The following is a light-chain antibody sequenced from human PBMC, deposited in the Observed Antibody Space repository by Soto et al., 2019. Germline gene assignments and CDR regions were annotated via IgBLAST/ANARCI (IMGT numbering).Light chain of an antibody. J-gene: IGLJ3*02. V-gene: IGLV2-14*01. CDR2: GVS. CDR1: SSDVGAYNY. CDR3: SSYTTTSTVV. Sequence: QSALTQPASVSGSPGQSITISCTGTSSDVGAYNYVSWYQQHPGTAPRLMIYGVSNRPSGVSNRFSGSKSGNTASLTISGLQVEDESEYYCSSYTTTSTVVFGGGPKVTVL.